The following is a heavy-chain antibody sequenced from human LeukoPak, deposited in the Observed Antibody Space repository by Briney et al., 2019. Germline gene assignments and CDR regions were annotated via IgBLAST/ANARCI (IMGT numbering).Heavy chain of an antibody. D-gene: IGHD3-16*01. V-gene: IGHV3-66*02. Sequence: GSLRLSCAASGFPVSNNYMSWVRPAPGKGLEWVSVIYSGDNTYYVESVKGRFTISRDNSKNTLFLQMNRLRAEDTAVYYCAGRRVLDASFDYWGQGTLVTVSS. CDR2: IYSGDNT. J-gene: IGHJ4*02. CDR1: GFPVSNNY. CDR3: AGRRVLDASFDY.